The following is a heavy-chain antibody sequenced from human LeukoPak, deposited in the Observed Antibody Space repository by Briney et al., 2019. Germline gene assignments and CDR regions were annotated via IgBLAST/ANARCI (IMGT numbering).Heavy chain of an antibody. CDR2: IIPILGIA. Sequence: ASVKVSCKASGGTFSSYAISWVRQAPGQGLEWMGRIIPILGIANYAQKFQGRVTITADKSTSTAYMELSSLRSEDTAVYYCASPREGSGSSNFDYWGQGTLVTVSS. D-gene: IGHD6-19*01. CDR1: GGTFSSYA. CDR3: ASPREGSGSSNFDY. J-gene: IGHJ4*02. V-gene: IGHV1-69*04.